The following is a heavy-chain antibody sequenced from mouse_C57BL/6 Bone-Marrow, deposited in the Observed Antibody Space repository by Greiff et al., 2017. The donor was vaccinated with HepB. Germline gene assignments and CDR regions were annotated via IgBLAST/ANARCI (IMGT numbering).Heavy chain of an antibody. Sequence: QVQLQQPGAELVKPGASVKMSCKASGYTFTSYWITWVKQRPGQGLAWIGDIYPGSGSTNYNEKFKSKATLTVDTSSSTAYMQLSSLTSEDSAVYYCARGAITTVVAYWYFDVWGTGTTVTVSS. CDR2: IYPGSGST. J-gene: IGHJ1*03. V-gene: IGHV1-55*01. CDR1: GYTFTSYW. D-gene: IGHD1-1*01. CDR3: ARGAITTVVAYWYFDV.